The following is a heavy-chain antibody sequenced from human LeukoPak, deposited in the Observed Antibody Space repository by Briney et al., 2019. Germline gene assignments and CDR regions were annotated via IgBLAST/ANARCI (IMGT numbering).Heavy chain of an antibody. CDR3: AREFLPLLWFGERYFDY. Sequence: PSETLSLTCAVYGGSFSGYYWSWIRQPPGKGLEWIGEINHSGSTNYNPSLKSRVTISVDTSKNQFSLKLSSVTAADTAVYYCAREFLPLLWFGERYFDYWGQGTLVTVSS. V-gene: IGHV4-34*01. J-gene: IGHJ4*02. CDR1: GGSFSGYY. D-gene: IGHD3-10*01. CDR2: INHSGST.